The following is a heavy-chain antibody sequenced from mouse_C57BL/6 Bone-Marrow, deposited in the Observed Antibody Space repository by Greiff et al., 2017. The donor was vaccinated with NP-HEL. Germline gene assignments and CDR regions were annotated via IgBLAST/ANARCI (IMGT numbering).Heavy chain of an antibody. V-gene: IGHV1-81*01. J-gene: IGHJ3*01. CDR1: GYTFTSYG. Sequence: LQESGAELARPGASVKLSCKASGYTFTSYGISWVKQRTGQGLEWIGEIYPRSGNTYYNEKFKGKATLTADKSSSTAYMELRSLTSEDSAVYFCARGESLLWLRRRGFAYWGQGTLVTVSA. CDR2: IYPRSGNT. CDR3: ARGESLLWLRRRGFAY. D-gene: IGHD2-9*01.